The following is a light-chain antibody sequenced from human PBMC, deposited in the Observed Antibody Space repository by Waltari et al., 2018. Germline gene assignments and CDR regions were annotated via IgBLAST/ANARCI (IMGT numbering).Light chain of an antibody. CDR2: QVT. CDR3: SSYAGDNRLI. CDR1: SNDVGYFDL. V-gene: IGLV2-23*02. Sequence: QSALTQPASVSGSPGQSITISCTGTSNDVGYFDLVSWYQQHPGKAPKLLIYQVTKRPSEISYRFSGSNSGSTASLTISGLQSEDEADYYCSSYAGDNRLIFGGGTKVTVL. J-gene: IGLJ2*01.